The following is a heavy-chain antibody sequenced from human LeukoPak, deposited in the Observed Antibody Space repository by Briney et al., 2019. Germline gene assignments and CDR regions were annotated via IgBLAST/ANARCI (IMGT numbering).Heavy chain of an antibody. D-gene: IGHD6-19*01. CDR1: GGSISTSSYY. CDR2: ILYSGST. CDR3: ARDGGIAVAPY. Sequence: SETLSLTCTVSGGSISTSSYYWGWVRQPPGKGLEWIGNILYSGSTYYSPSLKSRVTISLDTSRNQFSLKLNSVTAADTAVYYCARDGGIAVAPYWGQGTLVTVSS. V-gene: IGHV4-39*07. J-gene: IGHJ4*02.